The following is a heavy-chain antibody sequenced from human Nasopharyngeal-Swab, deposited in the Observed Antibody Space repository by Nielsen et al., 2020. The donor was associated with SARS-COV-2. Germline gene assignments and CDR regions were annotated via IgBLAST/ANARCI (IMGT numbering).Heavy chain of an antibody. Sequence: ASVKVSCKASGYTFTGYYMHWVRQAPGQGLEWMGIINPSGGSTSYAQKFQGRVTMTRDTSTSTVYMELSSLRSEDTAVYYCARGVAAAGTPFPRYYFDYWGQGTLVTVSS. CDR3: ARGVAAAGTPFPRYYFDY. D-gene: IGHD6-13*01. CDR2: INPSGGST. J-gene: IGHJ4*02. CDR1: GYTFTGYY. V-gene: IGHV1-46*01.